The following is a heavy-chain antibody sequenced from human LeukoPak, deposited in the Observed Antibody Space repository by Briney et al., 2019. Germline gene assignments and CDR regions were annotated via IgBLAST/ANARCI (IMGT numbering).Heavy chain of an antibody. Sequence: NAGGSLRLSCAASGFTFGNAWMSWVRQAPGKGLEWVGRIKSKTDGGTTDYAAPVKGRFTISRDDSKNTLYLQMNSLKTEDTAVYYCTTEWELGTFDYWGQGTLVTVSS. CDR1: GFTFGNAW. D-gene: IGHD1-26*01. CDR2: IKSKTDGGTT. V-gene: IGHV3-15*01. CDR3: TTEWELGTFDY. J-gene: IGHJ4*02.